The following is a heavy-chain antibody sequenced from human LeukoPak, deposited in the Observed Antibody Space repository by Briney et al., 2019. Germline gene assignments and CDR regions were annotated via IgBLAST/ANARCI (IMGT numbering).Heavy chain of an antibody. Sequence: GGSLRLSCVASGFTFSSYAIHWVRQAPGKGLEWVAMISYDGSEKYYADFVKGRFSISRDNSKNTLYLAMDSLRAEDTALYYCARDLGEDTTAWGQGTLATVSS. CDR1: GFTFSSYA. D-gene: IGHD4-17*01. CDR2: ISYDGSEK. V-gene: IGHV3-30*04. CDR3: ARDLGEDTTA. J-gene: IGHJ5*02.